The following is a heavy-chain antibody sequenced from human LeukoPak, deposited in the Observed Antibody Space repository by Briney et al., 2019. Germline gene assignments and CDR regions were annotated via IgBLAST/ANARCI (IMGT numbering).Heavy chain of an antibody. Sequence: SPTLSLTFAISGDSVSINSAAWNWIRQSPSRGLEWLGSTYYRYMWYNDYTVSVKSRITINPDTSKNHFSLQLNSVTPEDTAVYYCAREPLVRISWPEYYFDYWGQGTLVTVSS. J-gene: IGHJ4*02. CDR2: TYYRYMWYN. V-gene: IGHV6-1*01. CDR1: GDSVSINSAA. D-gene: IGHD6-13*01. CDR3: AREPLVRISWPEYYFDY.